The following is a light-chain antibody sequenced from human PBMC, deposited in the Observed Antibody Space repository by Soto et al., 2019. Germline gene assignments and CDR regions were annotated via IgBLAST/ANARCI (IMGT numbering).Light chain of an antibody. CDR1: QYINTR. CDR2: QTS. J-gene: IGKJ1*01. CDR3: HQRQSWPRT. Sequence: LTKSPSSLYESVGDRVTLSCRASQYINTRLAWYQHRPGQAPRLLIYQTSIRAAGIPARFSASGSGTDFTLTISDVQPEDFALYYCHQRQSWPRTFGQGTKVDIK. V-gene: IGKV3-11*01.